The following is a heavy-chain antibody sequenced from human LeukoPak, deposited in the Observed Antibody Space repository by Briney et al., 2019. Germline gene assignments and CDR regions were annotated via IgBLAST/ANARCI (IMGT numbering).Heavy chain of an antibody. V-gene: IGHV1-8*01. CDR3: ARNNYGGHDAFGI. J-gene: IGHJ3*02. D-gene: IGHD4-11*01. CDR1: GYTFTSYD. Sequence: ASVKVSCKASGYTFTSYDINWVRQATGQGLEWMGWMNPNSGNTGYAQRFQGRVTMTRDTSISTAYMELNSLTSEDTAVYYCARNNYGGHDAFGIWGQGTLVTVSS. CDR2: MNPNSGNT.